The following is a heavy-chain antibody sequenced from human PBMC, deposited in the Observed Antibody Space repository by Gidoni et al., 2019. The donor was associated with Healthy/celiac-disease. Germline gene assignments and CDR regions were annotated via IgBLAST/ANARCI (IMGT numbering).Heavy chain of an antibody. CDR1: GFTFRSYS. CDR2: ISSSSSTI. J-gene: IGHJ4*02. CDR3: ARGPYMITFGGVIDY. Sequence: EVQLVESGGGLVQPGGSLQLSCAASGFTFRSYSMNWVRQAPWKGLEWVSYISSSSSTIYYADSVKGRFTISRDNAKNSLYLQMNSLRAEDTAVYYCARGPYMITFGGVIDYWGQGTLVTVSS. V-gene: IGHV3-48*01. D-gene: IGHD3-16*01.